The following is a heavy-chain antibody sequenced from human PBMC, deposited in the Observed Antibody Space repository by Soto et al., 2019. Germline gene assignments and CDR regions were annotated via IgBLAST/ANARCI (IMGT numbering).Heavy chain of an antibody. D-gene: IGHD6-19*01. CDR3: AKCTVGTVLSSGWCNWFDP. Sequence: EVQLLESGGGLVQPGGSLRLSCATTGFTFISHAMTWVRQAPGKGLEWVSAIRPSGAGAFYPDSVKGRFTISRKDSTNVLHLPLNRLRPEDTAVYYCAKCTVGTVLSSGWCNWFDPWGQGTLVTVSS. J-gene: IGHJ5*02. CDR1: GFTFISHA. V-gene: IGHV3-23*01. CDR2: IRPSGAGA.